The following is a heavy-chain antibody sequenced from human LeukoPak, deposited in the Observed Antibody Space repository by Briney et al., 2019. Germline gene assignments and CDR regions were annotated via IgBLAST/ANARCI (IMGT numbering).Heavy chain of an antibody. CDR2: ISAYNGNT. CDR1: GYTFTSYG. D-gene: IGHD2-8*01. J-gene: IGHJ3*02. Sequence: ASVKVSCKASGYTFTSYGISWVRQAPGQGLEWMGWISAYNGNTNYAQKLQGRVTITRNTSISTAYMELSSLRSEDTAVYYCARAVMVYAIGRRQLTFLDAFDIWGQGTMVTVSS. CDR3: ARAVMVYAIGRRQLTFLDAFDI. V-gene: IGHV1-18*01.